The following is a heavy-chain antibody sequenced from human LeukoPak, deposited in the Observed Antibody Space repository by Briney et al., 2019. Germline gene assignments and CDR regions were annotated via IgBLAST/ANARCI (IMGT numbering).Heavy chain of an antibody. J-gene: IGHJ4*02. CDR1: GFTFRSYA. D-gene: IGHD1-26*01. CDR2: ISGGGGGT. Sequence: PGGSLRLSCAASGFTFRSYAMSGVRQAPGKGLEWVSTISGGGGGTYYADSVEGRFTISRDNSKNTLYLQMNSLRAEDTALYYCAKDCVVGATAVDYWGQGTLVTVSS. V-gene: IGHV3-23*01. CDR3: AKDCVVGATAVDY.